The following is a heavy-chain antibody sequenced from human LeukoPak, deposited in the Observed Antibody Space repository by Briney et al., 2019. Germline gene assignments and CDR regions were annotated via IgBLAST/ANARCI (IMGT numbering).Heavy chain of an antibody. D-gene: IGHD3-10*01. Sequence: GGSLRLSCAASGFTFSSYAMSWVRQAPGKGLEWVSGVGGSGDSTYYADSVKGRFTISRDNSKHTLFLQMNSLRAEDTAVYYCAKGSPSDLGAGQSYYYGMGVWGQGTTVTVSS. V-gene: IGHV3-23*01. CDR1: GFTFSSYA. J-gene: IGHJ6*02. CDR2: VGGSGDST. CDR3: AKGSPSDLGAGQSYYYGMGV.